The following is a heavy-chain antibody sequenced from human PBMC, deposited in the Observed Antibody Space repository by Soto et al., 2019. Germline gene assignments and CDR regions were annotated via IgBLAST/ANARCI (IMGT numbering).Heavy chain of an antibody. V-gene: IGHV3-23*01. D-gene: IGHD2-15*01. J-gene: IGHJ4*02. CDR1: GFTFSSYA. Sequence: DVQLLESGGGLVQPEGSLRLSCAASGFTFSSYAMVWVRQGPGKGLEWVAVVSIGGSTHYADSVRGRFTISRDNSKNTLSLQMTSLTAEDTAVYFCAKRRGAGGHFDYWGQGALVTVSS. CDR2: VSIGGST. CDR3: AKRRGAGGHFDY.